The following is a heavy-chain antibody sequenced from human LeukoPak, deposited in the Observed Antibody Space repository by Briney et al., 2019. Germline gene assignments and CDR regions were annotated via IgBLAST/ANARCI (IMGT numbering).Heavy chain of an antibody. J-gene: IGHJ4*02. CDR3: ARGDCCFDY. V-gene: IGHV1-69*05. CDR2: IIPIFGTA. Sequence: EASVKVSCKASGGTFSSYAISWVRQAPGQGLEWMGRIIPIFGTANYAQKFQGRVTITTDESTSTAYMELSSLRFEDTAVYYCARGDCCFDYWGQGTLVTVSS. CDR1: GGTFSSYA. D-gene: IGHD2-21*02.